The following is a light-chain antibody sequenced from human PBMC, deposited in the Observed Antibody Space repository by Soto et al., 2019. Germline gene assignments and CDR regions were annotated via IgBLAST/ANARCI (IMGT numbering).Light chain of an antibody. Sequence: DIVMTKSPATLSESPGERVTLSCRASQYISSNLAWYQQKPGQPPRLLIYDATSRATGIPYKFSGSGSGTDLSLTIISLQSEYFAVYFCQQYQDWPPLTFGCGTKVEIK. J-gene: IGKJ4*01. CDR2: DAT. CDR3: QQYQDWPPLT. V-gene: IGKV3D-15*01. CDR1: QYISSN.